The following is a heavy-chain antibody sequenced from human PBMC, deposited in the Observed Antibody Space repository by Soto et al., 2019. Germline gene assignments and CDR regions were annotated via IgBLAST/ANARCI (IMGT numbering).Heavy chain of an antibody. J-gene: IGHJ6*03. CDR2: ISSGAGTTI. D-gene: IGHD3-16*01. V-gene: IGHV3-48*01. CDR1: GFTFSNYN. Sequence: EVQLVESGGDLVQPGGSLRLSCAASGFTFSNYNMNWVRQAPGKGLEWISYISSGAGTTIYYADSVKGRFTISRDNANNSLYLQTNSLRAEDTAMYYCARDGAVAFWGRYYSMDVGGKGTTVTVSS. CDR3: ARDGAVAFWGRYYSMDV.